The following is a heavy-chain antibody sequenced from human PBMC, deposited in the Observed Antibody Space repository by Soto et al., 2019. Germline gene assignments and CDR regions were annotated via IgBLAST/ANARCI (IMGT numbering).Heavy chain of an antibody. J-gene: IGHJ5*02. V-gene: IGHV1-3*04. CDR2: INTGNGNT. D-gene: IGHD3-9*01. Sequence: GASVKVSCKASGYTFTTFAMHWVRQAPGQRFEWMGWINTGNGNTEYSQKFQGRVSITINTSARTAYMELSSLRSEDTAVYYCARDRGTGYFSYNWFDPWGHGTLVTVSS. CDR3: ARDRGTGYFSYNWFDP. CDR1: GYTFTTFA.